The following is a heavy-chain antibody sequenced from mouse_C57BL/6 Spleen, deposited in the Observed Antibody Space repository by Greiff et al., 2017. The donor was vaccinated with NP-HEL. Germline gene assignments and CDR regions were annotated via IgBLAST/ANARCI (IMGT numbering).Heavy chain of an antibody. CDR3: ARGDSSGYVGFDY. Sequence: VQLQQSGAELVKPGASVKISCKASGYAFSSYWMNWVKQRPGKGLEWIGQIYPGDGDTNYNGKFKGKATLTADKSSSTAYMQLSSLTSEDSAVYFCARGDSSGYVGFDYWGQGTTLTVSS. V-gene: IGHV1-80*01. J-gene: IGHJ2*01. D-gene: IGHD3-2*02. CDR2: IYPGDGDT. CDR1: GYAFSSYW.